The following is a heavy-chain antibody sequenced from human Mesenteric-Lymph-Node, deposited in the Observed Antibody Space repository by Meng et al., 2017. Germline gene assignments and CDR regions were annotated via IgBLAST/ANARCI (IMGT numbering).Heavy chain of an antibody. CDR2: IIPILGIA. D-gene: IGHD1-26*01. Sequence: QVQLVDSWAEVKKPGSSVQVSCKASGGTFSRYAISWVRQAPGQGLEWMGRIIPILGIANYAQKFQGRVTITADKSTSTAYMELSSLRSEDTAVYYCARVGPYSGSYYWGQGTLVTVSS. CDR3: ARVGPYSGSYY. J-gene: IGHJ4*02. V-gene: IGHV1-69*09. CDR1: GGTFSRYA.